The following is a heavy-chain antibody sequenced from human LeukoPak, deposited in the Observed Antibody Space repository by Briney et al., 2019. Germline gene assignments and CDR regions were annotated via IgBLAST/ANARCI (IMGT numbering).Heavy chain of an antibody. CDR3: ARVYYDSSGLLPDWFDP. J-gene: IGHJ5*02. V-gene: IGHV3-21*01. Sequence: GGSLRLSCAASGFTFRSYAMHWVRQAPGKGLEWVSSISSSSSYIYYADSVKGRFTISRDNAKNSLYLQMNSLRAEDTAVYYCARVYYDSSGLLPDWFDPWGQGTLVTVSS. CDR2: ISSSSSYI. CDR1: GFTFRSYA. D-gene: IGHD3-22*01.